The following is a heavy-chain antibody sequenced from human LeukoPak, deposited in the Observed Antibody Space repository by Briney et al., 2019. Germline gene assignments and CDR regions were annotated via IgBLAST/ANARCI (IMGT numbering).Heavy chain of an antibody. D-gene: IGHD5-18*01. Sequence: GGSLRLSCSASGFTFSSYSMNWVRQAPGKGPEWVSSISSSSSYIYYADSVKGRFTISRDNAKNSLYLQMNSLRAEDTAVYYCARARGYSYGSFDYWGQGTLVTVSS. CDR3: ARARGYSYGSFDY. CDR1: GFTFSSYS. V-gene: IGHV3-21*01. J-gene: IGHJ4*02. CDR2: ISSSSSYI.